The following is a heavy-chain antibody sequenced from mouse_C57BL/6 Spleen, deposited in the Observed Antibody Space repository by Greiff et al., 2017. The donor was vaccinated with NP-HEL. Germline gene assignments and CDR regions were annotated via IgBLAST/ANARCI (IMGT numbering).Heavy chain of an antibody. V-gene: IGHV5-16*01. CDR2: INYDGSST. Sequence: EVKLMESEGGLVQPGSSMKLSCTASGFTFSDYYMAWVRQVPEKGLEWVANINYDGSSTYYLDSLKSRFIISRDNAKNILYLQMSSLKSEDTATYYCARGDGYYPFAYWGQGTLVTVSA. CDR1: GFTFSDYY. CDR3: ARGDGYYPFAY. D-gene: IGHD2-3*01. J-gene: IGHJ3*01.